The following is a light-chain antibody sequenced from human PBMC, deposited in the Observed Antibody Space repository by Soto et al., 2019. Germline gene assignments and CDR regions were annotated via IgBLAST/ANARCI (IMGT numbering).Light chain of an antibody. CDR3: QQYNSYSVNA. V-gene: IGKV1-5*01. Sequence: DIQMTQSPYTLSPSVGDRVSITCRASQSISGWLAWYQQKPGKAPKLLIYDASSLESGVPSRGSGSGSVTEFFITISRMQPDDFETYYCQQYNSYSVNAFGQGTKLEIK. CDR1: QSISGW. J-gene: IGKJ2*01. CDR2: DAS.